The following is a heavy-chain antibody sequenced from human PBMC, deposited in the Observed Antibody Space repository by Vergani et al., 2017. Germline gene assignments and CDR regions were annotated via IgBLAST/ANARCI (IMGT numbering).Heavy chain of an antibody. CDR2: IIRIFGTT. J-gene: IGHJ6*02. CDR1: GGIFSSYA. Sequence: QVQLVQSGAEVKKPGSSVKVSCKASGGIFSSYAINWVRQAPGQGLEWMGGIIRIFGTTIYAQKFQGRVTITADDSTSTTYMELSSLRSDDTAVYYCARDPDIVVVPAAPYYYYYYGMDVWGQGTTVTVSS. CDR3: ARDPDIVVVPAAPYYYYYYGMDV. V-gene: IGHV1-69*12. D-gene: IGHD2-2*01.